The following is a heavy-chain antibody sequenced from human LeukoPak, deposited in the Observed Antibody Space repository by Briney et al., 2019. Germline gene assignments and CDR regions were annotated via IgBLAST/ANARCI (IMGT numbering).Heavy chain of an antibody. Sequence: GASMKVSCKASGYTFTGYYIHWVRQAPGQGLEWMGRFNPNSGGTNYAQKFQDRVTMTRDTSISTAYMELSRLRSDDTAVYYCARGTSSGNSNWFDPWGQGTLVTVSS. D-gene: IGHD4-23*01. CDR1: GYTFTGYY. CDR2: FNPNSGGT. V-gene: IGHV1-2*06. J-gene: IGHJ5*02. CDR3: ARGTSSGNSNWFDP.